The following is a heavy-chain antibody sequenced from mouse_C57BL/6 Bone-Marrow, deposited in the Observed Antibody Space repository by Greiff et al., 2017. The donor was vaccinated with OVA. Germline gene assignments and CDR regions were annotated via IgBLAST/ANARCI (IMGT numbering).Heavy chain of an antibody. Sequence: EVQLQESGTVLARPGASVKMSCKTSGYTFTSYWMHWVKQRPGQGLEWIGAIYPGNSDTSYNQKFKGKAKLTAVTSASTAFMELSSLTNEDSAVYYCTKTDDGYYWDPSYFDDWGQGTTLTVSS. D-gene: IGHD2-3*01. CDR1: GYTFTSYW. CDR2: IYPGNSDT. V-gene: IGHV1-5*01. CDR3: TKTDDGYYWDPSYFDD. J-gene: IGHJ2*01.